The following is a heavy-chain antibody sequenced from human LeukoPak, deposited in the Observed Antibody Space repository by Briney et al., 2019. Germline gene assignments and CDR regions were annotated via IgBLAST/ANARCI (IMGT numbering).Heavy chain of an antibody. CDR1: GGSFSGYY. V-gene: IGHV4-34*01. CDR2: INDSGST. D-gene: IGHD6-13*01. J-gene: IGHJ5*02. Sequence: ASETLSLTCAVYGGSFSGYYWSWIRQPPGKGLEWIGEINDSGSTNYNPSLKSRVTTSVDTSKNQFSLKLSSVTAADTAVYYCARLRIVAAGMRWFDPWGQGTLVTVSS. CDR3: ARLRIVAAGMRWFDP.